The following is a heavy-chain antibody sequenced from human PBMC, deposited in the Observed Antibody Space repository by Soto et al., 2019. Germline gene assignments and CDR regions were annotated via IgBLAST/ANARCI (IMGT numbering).Heavy chain of an antibody. CDR3: TRLLWRNGSGSYSNKYNWFDP. CDR1: GFPFSGSA. J-gene: IGHJ5*02. Sequence: GGSLRLSCAASGFPFSGSAMHWVRQASGKGLEWVGRIRSKANSYATAYAASVKGRLTISRDDSKNTAYLQMNSLKTEDTAVYYCTRLLWRNGSGSYSNKYNWFDPWGQGTLVTVSS. CDR2: IRSKANSYAT. V-gene: IGHV3-73*01. D-gene: IGHD3-10*01.